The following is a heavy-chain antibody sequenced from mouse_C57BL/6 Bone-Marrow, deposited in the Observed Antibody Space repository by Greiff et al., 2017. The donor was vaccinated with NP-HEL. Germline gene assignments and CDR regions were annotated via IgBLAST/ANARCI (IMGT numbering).Heavy chain of an antibody. D-gene: IGHD2-3*01. Sequence: VQLPQSGPGLVKPGASVKISCKASGYTFTDYYMNWVRQSIGKSLEWIGDINPNNGGTSYNQKFKGKATLTVDKSSSTAYMELRSLTSEDSAVYYCARWPYAMDYWGQGTSVTVSS. CDR3: ARWPYAMDY. CDR2: INPNNGGT. J-gene: IGHJ4*01. CDR1: GYTFTDYY. V-gene: IGHV1-26*01.